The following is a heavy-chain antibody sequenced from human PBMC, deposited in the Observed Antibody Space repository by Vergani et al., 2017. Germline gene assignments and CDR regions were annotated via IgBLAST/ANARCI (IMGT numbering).Heavy chain of an antibody. CDR2: IYSGGST. CDR3: ARGDGPFYYYYMDV. V-gene: IGHV3-66*01. J-gene: IGHJ6*03. D-gene: IGHD5-24*01. CDR1: GFTVSSNY. Sequence: EVQLVESGGGWVQPGGSLRLSCAASGFTVSSNYMSWVRQAPGKGLEWVSVIYSGGSTYYADSVKGRFTISRDNSKNTLYLQMNSLRAEDTAVYYCARGDGPFYYYYMDVWGKGTTVTVSS.